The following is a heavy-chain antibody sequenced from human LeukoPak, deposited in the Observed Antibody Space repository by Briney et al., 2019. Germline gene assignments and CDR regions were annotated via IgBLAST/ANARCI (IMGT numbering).Heavy chain of an antibody. CDR2: INWNGGST. CDR1: GFTFDDYG. J-gene: IGHJ4*02. CDR3: AKDLAVRGVTGIDY. D-gene: IGHD3-10*01. Sequence: PGGSLRLSCAASGFTFDDYGMSWVRQAPGKGLEWVSGINWNGGSTGYADSVKGRFTISRDNSKNTLYLQMNSLRAEDTAVYYCAKDLAVRGVTGIDYWGQGTLVTVSS. V-gene: IGHV3-20*04.